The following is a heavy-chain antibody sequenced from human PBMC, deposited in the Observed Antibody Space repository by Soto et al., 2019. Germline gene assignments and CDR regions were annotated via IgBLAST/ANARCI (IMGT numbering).Heavy chain of an antibody. D-gene: IGHD3-22*01. CDR1: GFTFSDHY. J-gene: IGHJ3*02. CDR2: VRKRANNYST. CDR3: ARVNSGCAFDI. Sequence: MKLVESGGGLVQPGGSLRLSCAASGFTFSDHYMAWVRQAPGKGPEWVAIVRKRANNYSTAYGASVMGRFTVSRDDSKDSLYLQMNSLRTDDTAMYLSARVNSGCAFDIWGQGTMVTVS. V-gene: IGHV3-72*01.